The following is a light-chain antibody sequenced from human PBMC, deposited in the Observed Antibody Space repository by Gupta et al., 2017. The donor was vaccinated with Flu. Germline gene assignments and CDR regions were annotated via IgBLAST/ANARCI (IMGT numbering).Light chain of an antibody. CDR3: SSFTSSSTLL. V-gene: IGLV2-14*03. J-gene: IGLJ3*02. Sequence: QHPGKDPNLIIYEVSWRPAGVSDRFSVSKSGNTASLTISGRQADDEAVYYCSSFTSSSTLLFGGGTKLTVL. CDR2: EVS.